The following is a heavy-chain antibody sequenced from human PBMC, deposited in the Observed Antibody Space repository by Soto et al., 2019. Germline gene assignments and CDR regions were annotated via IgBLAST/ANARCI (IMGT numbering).Heavy chain of an antibody. J-gene: IGHJ4*02. CDR2: TSHDERKI. D-gene: IGHD6-19*01. CDR1: GFTFSDYA. V-gene: IGHV3-33*01. CDR3: ARERYSNGWYYYDY. Sequence: QVQLVESGGGVVQPGMSLSLSCAASGFTFSDYAMDWVREAPGKGLEWVALTSHDERKISYEDSVKGRFTISRGNSEKKLYVQMYSLSAEDTAVYYCARERYSNGWYYYDYWGQGTLVTVSS.